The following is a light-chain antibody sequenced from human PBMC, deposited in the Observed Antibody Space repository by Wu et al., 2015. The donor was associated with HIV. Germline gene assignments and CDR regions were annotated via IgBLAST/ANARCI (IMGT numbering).Light chain of an antibody. Sequence: EIVLTQSPATLSLSSGETATLSCRASRSVSGTLAWYQQKPGQALRLLIYDASSRATGVPARFSGSGSGTEYTLTISSPQSEDFAVYYCQQYNSWSTWTFGQGTMLEIE. CDR2: DAS. CDR3: QQYNSWSTWT. J-gene: IGKJ1*01. CDR1: RSVSGT. V-gene: IGKV3D-15*01.